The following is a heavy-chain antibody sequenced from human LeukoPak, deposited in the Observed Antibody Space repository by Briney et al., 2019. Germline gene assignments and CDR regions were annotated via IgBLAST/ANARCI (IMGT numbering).Heavy chain of an antibody. CDR1: GGSTSSGGYY. D-gene: IGHD5-18*01. V-gene: IGHV4-31*03. CDR3: ARQRGYSYGYPLDY. CDR2: IYYSGST. J-gene: IGHJ4*02. Sequence: SETLSLTCTVSGGSTSSGGYYWSWIRQHPGKGLEWIGYIYYSGSTYYNPSLKSRVTISADTSKNQFSLKLSSVTAADTAVYYCARQRGYSYGYPLDYWGQGTLVTVSS.